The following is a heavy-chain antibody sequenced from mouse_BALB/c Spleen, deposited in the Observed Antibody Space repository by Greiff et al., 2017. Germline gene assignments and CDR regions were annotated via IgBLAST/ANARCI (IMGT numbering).Heavy chain of an antibody. V-gene: IGHV2-6-4*01. CDR2: IWGGGST. D-gene: IGHD2-1*01. CDR3: ARNYKDGNPWFAY. J-gene: IGHJ3*01. CDR1: GFSLSRYS. Sequence: VKLVESGPGLVAPSQSLSITCTVSGFSLSRYSVHWVRQPPGKGLEWLGMIWGGGSTDYNSALKSRLSISKDNSKSQVFLKMNSLQTDDTAMYYCARNYKDGNPWFAYWGQGTLVTVSA.